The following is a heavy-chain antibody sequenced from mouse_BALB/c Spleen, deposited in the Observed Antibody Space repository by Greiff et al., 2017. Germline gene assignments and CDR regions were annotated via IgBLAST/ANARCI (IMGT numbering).Heavy chain of an antibody. V-gene: IGHV14-4*02. D-gene: IGHD2-3*01. Sequence: EVQLQQSGAELVRSGASVKLSCTASGFTINDYYMHWVRQTPEQGLEWIGWIDPENGDTEYAPTFQGKATMTADTSSNTAYLQLSSLTSEDTAVYYCEARKGDGFLDYWGQGTTVTVSS. CDR3: EARKGDGFLDY. CDR2: IDPENGDT. J-gene: IGHJ2*01. CDR1: GFTINDYY.